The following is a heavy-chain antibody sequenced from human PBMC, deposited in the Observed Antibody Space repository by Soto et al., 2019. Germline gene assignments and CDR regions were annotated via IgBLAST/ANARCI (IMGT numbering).Heavy chain of an antibody. V-gene: IGHV4-39*01. D-gene: IGHD2-2*01. J-gene: IGHJ5*02. CDR1: GGSIGSSSYY. CDR2: LYYTGTT. CDR3: GAYCSSTYSSDGFDP. Sequence: SETLSLTCSVSGGSIGSSSYYFGWIRQPPGKGLEWIGSLYYTGTTYYNSSLKSRVTISADKSQNQFSLRLSSVTAADTAVYYCGAYCSSTYSSDGFDPWGQGTLVTVSS.